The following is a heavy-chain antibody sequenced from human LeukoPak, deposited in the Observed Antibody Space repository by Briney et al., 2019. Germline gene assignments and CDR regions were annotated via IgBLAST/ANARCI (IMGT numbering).Heavy chain of an antibody. V-gene: IGHV1-18*01. CDR2: ISPYNGKT. D-gene: IGHD2-2*01. CDR1: GYIFTIND. Sequence: ASVKVSCTASGYIFTINDITWVRQAPGQGLEWMGWISPYNGKTSYAQKLQGRFTMTTDTSTSTAYMELRSLRSDDTAVYYCARLYCSSTRCYLLLDYWGQGTLVTVSS. CDR3: ARLYCSSTRCYLLLDY. J-gene: IGHJ4*02.